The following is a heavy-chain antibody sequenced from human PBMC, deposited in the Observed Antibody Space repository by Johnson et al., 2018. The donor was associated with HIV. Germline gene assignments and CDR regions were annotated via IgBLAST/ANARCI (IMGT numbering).Heavy chain of an antibody. Sequence: QVQLVESGGGVVQPGRSLRLSCAASGFTFSSYAMHWVRQAPGKGLEWVAVISYDGSDKDYADSVRGRFTISRDNSKNTLYLQMNSLRAEDTAVYYCAREGEGYSSSWYDAFDIWGQGTMVTVSS. CDR1: GFTFSSYA. V-gene: IGHV3-30*04. CDR3: AREGEGYSSSWYDAFDI. D-gene: IGHD6-13*01. CDR2: ISYDGSDK. J-gene: IGHJ3*02.